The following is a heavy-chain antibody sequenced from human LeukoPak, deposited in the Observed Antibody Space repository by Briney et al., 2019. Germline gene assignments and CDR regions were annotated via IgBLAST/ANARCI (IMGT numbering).Heavy chain of an antibody. CDR3: ASGSGSYRTPYYYMDV. J-gene: IGHJ6*03. Sequence: QSGGSLRLSCAASGFTVSGNYMSWVRQAPGKGLEWVSVIYSGGSTCYADSVKGRFTISRDNSKNTLYLQMNSLRAEDTAVYYCASGSGSYRTPYYYMDVWGTGTTVTVSS. CDR1: GFTVSGNY. V-gene: IGHV3-53*01. D-gene: IGHD3-10*01. CDR2: IYSGGST.